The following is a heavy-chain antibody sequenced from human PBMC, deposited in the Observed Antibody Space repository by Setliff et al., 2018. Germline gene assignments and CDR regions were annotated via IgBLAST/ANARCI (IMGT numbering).Heavy chain of an antibody. J-gene: IGHJ3*02. Sequence: ASVKVSCKASGYTFTGYYMHWVRQAPGQGLEWMGWINPNSGGTNYAQKFQGRVTMTRDTSISTAYMELGRLRSDDTAVYYCARELVIIATWGNSAMGEAFDIWGQGTMVTVSS. CDR2: INPNSGGT. D-gene: IGHD3-16*01. CDR3: ARELVIIATWGNSAMGEAFDI. CDR1: GYTFTGYY. V-gene: IGHV1-2*02.